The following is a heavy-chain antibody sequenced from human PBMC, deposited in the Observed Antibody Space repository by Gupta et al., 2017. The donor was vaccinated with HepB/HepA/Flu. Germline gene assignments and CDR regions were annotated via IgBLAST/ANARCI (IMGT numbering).Heavy chain of an antibody. D-gene: IGHD6-6*01. CDR2: ISYDGSNK. Sequence: QVQLVESGGGVVQPGRSLRLSCAASGFTFRSYAMHWVRQAPGKGLEWVAVISYDGSNKYYADSVKGRFTISRDNSKNTLYLQMNSLRAEDTAVYYCARDSYPRAARPGWFDPWGQGTLVTVSS. CDR3: ARDSYPRAARPGWFDP. CDR1: GFTFRSYA. J-gene: IGHJ5*02. V-gene: IGHV3-30-3*01.